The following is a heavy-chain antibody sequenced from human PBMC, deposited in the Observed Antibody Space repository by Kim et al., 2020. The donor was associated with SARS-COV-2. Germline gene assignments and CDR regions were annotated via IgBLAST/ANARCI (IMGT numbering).Heavy chain of an antibody. Sequence: GGSLRLSCAASGFTFSSYAMHWVRQAPGKGLEWVAVISYDGSNKYYADSVKGRFTISRDNSKNTLYLQMNSLRAEDTAVYYCARDLLQWIGYFDYWGQGTLVTVSS. CDR1: GFTFSSYA. CDR2: ISYDGSNK. CDR3: ARDLLQWIGYFDY. D-gene: IGHD5-12*01. J-gene: IGHJ4*02. V-gene: IGHV3-30-3*01.